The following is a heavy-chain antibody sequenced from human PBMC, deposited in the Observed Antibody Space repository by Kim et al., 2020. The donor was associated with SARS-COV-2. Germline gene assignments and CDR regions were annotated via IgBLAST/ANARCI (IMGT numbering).Heavy chain of an antibody. CDR2: ISGSGGST. CDR3: AKSHSSSWYHLVGYFDY. CDR1: GFTFSSYA. J-gene: IGHJ4*02. V-gene: IGHV3-23*01. D-gene: IGHD6-13*01. Sequence: GGSLRLSCAASGFTFSSYAMSWVRQAPGKGLEWVSAISGSGGSTYYADSVKGRFTISRDNSKNTLYLQMNSLRAEDTAVYYCAKSHSSSWYHLVGYFDYWGQGTLVTVSS.